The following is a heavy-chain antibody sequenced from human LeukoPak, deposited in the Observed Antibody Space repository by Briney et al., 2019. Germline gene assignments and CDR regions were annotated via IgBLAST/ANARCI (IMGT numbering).Heavy chain of an antibody. CDR3: AKDLTGGYSYGRYFDY. V-gene: IGHV3-9*01. CDR2: ISWNSGSI. D-gene: IGHD5-18*01. J-gene: IGHJ4*02. Sequence: GGSLRLSCAASGFTFDDYAMHWVRQAPGKGLEWVSGISWNSGSIAYADSVKGRFTTSRDNAKNSLYLQMNSLRAEDTALYYCAKDLTGGYSYGRYFDYWGQGTLVTVSS. CDR1: GFTFDDYA.